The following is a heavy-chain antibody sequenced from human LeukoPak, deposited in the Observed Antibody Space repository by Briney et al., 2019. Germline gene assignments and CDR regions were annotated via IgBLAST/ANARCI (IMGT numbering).Heavy chain of an antibody. CDR3: ARDSNDYDSSGYYGRFDP. V-gene: IGHV3-11*05. D-gene: IGHD3-22*01. CDR1: GFTFSDYY. Sequence: GGALRLSCAASGFTFSDYYMSWIRQAPGKGLEWVSYISSSSSYTNYADSVKGQFTISRDNAKNSLYLQMNGLRAEDTAVYYCARDSNDYDSSGYYGRFDPWGQGTLVTV. CDR2: ISSSSSYT. J-gene: IGHJ5*02.